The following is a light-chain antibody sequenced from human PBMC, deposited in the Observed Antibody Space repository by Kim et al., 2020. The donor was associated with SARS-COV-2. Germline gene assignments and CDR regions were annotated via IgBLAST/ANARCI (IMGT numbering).Light chain of an antibody. V-gene: IGKV1-9*01. CDR1: QGISSY. J-gene: IGKJ4*01. CDR2: AAS. Sequence: ASIGDRVIITCRASQGISSYLAWYQQKPGKAPTLLIYAASTLQSGVPSRFSGSGSGTDFTLTISSLQPEDFATYSCQQLYYYPLTFGGGTKVEIK. CDR3: QQLYYYPLT.